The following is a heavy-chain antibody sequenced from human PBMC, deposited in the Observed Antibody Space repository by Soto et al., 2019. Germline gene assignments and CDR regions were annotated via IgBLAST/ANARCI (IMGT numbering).Heavy chain of an antibody. J-gene: IGHJ4*02. CDR1: GGSTTNSNYY. Sequence: QLQLQESGPGLVKPSETLSLRCSVSGGSTTNSNYYWGWIRQPPGRGLEWLGSIDYYGNTYYNPSFTSRVTVFIDTSKSQFSVELTSATPADTAVYYCVRGGKYRQQETYFFDYWGQGALVTVSS. D-gene: IGHD6-6*01. V-gene: IGHV4-39*01. CDR3: VRGGKYRQQETYFFDY. CDR2: IDYYGNT.